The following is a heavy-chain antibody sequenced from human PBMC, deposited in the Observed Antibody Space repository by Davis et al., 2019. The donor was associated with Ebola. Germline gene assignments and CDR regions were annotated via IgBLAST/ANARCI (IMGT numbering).Heavy chain of an antibody. CDR2: INPNSGGT. D-gene: IGHD2-2*01. CDR1: GYTFTNYG. J-gene: IGHJ4*02. V-gene: IGHV1-2*06. CDR3: AGHGRRLVGYFDS. Sequence: AASVKVSCKASGYTFTNYGITWVRQAPGQGLEWMGRINPNSGGTNYAQKFQGRVTMTRDTSSSTVHLELRRLRSDDTAVYYCAGHGRRLVGYFDSWGQGTPVTVSS.